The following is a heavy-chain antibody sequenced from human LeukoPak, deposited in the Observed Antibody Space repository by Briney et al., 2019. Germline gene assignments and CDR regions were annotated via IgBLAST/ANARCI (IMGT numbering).Heavy chain of an antibody. V-gene: IGHV4-4*07. CDR1: GGSISSYY. J-gene: IGHJ4*02. D-gene: IGHD6-13*01. CDR3: RREESSSWDVSDY. Sequence: SETLSLTCAVSGGSISSYYWSWIRQPAGKGLEWIGHIYTSGSTNYNPSLMSRLTISVDTSKNQFSLLLSSVTAADTAVYYFRREESSSWDVSDYCGEGTLLTVSS. CDR2: IYTSGST.